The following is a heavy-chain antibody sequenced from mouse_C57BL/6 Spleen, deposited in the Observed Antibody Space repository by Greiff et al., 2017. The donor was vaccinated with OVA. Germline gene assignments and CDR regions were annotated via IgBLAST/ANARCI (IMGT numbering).Heavy chain of an antibody. V-gene: IGHV1-18*01. CDR1: GYTFTDYN. J-gene: IGHJ4*01. Sequence: EVKLQESGPELVKPGASVKIPCKASGYTFTDYNMDWVKQSHGKSLEWIGDINPNNGGTIYNQKFKGKATLTVDKSSSTAYMELRSLTSEDTAVYYCARWDSSGPHYYAMDYWGQGTSVTVSS. CDR2: INPNNGGT. CDR3: ARWDSSGPHYYAMDY. D-gene: IGHD3-2*02.